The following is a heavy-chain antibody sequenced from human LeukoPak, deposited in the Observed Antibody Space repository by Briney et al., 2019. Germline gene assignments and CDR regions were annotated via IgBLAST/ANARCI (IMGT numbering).Heavy chain of an antibody. CDR1: GGSISSSSYY. CDR2: IYYSGSI. D-gene: IGHD6-19*01. CDR3: ARLLAVADAFDI. Sequence: SETLSLTCTVSGGSISSSSYYWGWIRQPPGRGLEWIGSIYYSGSIYYKPSLKSRITISVDTSKNQFSLKLSSVTAADTAAYYCARLLAVADAFDIWGQGTMVTVSS. J-gene: IGHJ3*02. V-gene: IGHV4-39*01.